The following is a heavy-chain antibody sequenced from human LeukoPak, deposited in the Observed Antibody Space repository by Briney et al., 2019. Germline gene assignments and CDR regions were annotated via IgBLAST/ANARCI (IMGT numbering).Heavy chain of an antibody. V-gene: IGHV3-7*01. CDR3: ARARYSSSWDDAFDI. D-gene: IGHD6-13*01. J-gene: IGHJ3*02. Sequence: GGSLRLSCAASGFTFNNYWMSWVRQAPGKGLQWAANIKQDGSQKFYVDSVKGRFTISRDNAKNSLYLQMNSLRAEDTAVYYCARARYSSSWDDAFDIWGQGTMVTVSS. CDR1: GFTFNNYW. CDR2: IKQDGSQK.